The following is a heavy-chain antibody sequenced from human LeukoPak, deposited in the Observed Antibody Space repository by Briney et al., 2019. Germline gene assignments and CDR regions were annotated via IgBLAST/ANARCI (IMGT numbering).Heavy chain of an antibody. CDR2: INHSGST. J-gene: IGHJ4*02. D-gene: IGHD3-10*01. CDR1: GGSFSGYY. Sequence: SETLSLTCAVYGGSFSGYYWSWIRQPPGKGLEWIGEINHSGSTNYNPSLKSRVTISVDTSKNQFSLKLSSVTAADTAVYYCARGRGFGELFLVYFDYWGQGTLVTVSS. CDR3: ARGRGFGELFLVYFDY. V-gene: IGHV4-34*01.